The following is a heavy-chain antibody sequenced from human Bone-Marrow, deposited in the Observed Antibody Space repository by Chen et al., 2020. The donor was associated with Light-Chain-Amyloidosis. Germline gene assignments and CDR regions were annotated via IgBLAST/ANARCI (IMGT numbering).Heavy chain of an antibody. Sequence: QVQLQESGPGLVKPSGTLSLTCAVSGDSLSSSHWWSWVRQPPGKGLEWIREIYHSGSTNYNPSLKSRVTISVDKSKNQFSLNLSSVTAADTAVYYCARAWGSSSGSLEYWGQGTLVTVSS. J-gene: IGHJ4*02. CDR3: ARAWGSSSGSLEY. D-gene: IGHD6-19*01. CDR1: GDSLSSSHW. V-gene: IGHV4-4*02. CDR2: IYHSGST.